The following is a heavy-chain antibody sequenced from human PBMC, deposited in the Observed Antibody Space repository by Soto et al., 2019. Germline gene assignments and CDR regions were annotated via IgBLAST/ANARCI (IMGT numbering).Heavy chain of an antibody. D-gene: IGHD3-22*01. J-gene: IGHJ4*02. CDR1: GYSFTSYW. V-gene: IGHV5-10-1*01. CDR2: IDPSDSYT. Sequence: LGESLKISCKGSGYSFTSYWISWVRQMPGKGLEWMGRIDPSDSYTNYSPSFQGHVTIPADKSISTAYLQWSSLKASDTAMYYCARHPRDYYDSSGYYYSEGNFWGQGTLVTVSS. CDR3: ARHPRDYYDSSGYYYSEGNF.